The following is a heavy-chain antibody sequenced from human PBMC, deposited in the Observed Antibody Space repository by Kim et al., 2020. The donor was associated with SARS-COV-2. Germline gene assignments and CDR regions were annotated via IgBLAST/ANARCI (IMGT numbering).Heavy chain of an antibody. CDR2: INHSGST. Sequence: SETLSLTCAVYGGSFSGYYWSWIRQPPGKGLEWIGEINHSGSTNYKPSLKSRVTISVDTSKNQFSLKLSSVTAADTAVYYCASRNGGSEVAPDWGQGTLVTVSS. V-gene: IGHV4-34*01. D-gene: IGHD2-8*01. CDR1: GGSFSGYY. CDR3: ASRNGGSEVAPD. J-gene: IGHJ4*02.